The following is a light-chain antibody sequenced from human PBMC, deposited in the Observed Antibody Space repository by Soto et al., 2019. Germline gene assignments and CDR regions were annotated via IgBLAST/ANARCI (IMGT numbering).Light chain of an antibody. CDR3: QQYNTFWT. V-gene: IGKV1-5*01. Sequence: DIHMTPYPSTLSASVGDSVLITCRASQSIGSWLAWYQQKPGKAPNLLMYDASTLESGVPSRFSGSGSGTEFTLTISGLQPDDFGTYYCQQYNTFWTFGQGTKVDI. J-gene: IGKJ1*01. CDR2: DAS. CDR1: QSIGSW.